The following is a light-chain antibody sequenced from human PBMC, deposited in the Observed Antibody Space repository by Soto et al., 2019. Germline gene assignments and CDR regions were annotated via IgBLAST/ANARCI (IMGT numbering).Light chain of an antibody. Sequence: QAVVTQPRSVSGSPGQSVTISCAGTSSDVGAYNCVSWYQHHPGKAPKLMIYDVSKRPSGVPDRFSGSKSDNTASLTISGLQAEDEADYYCCSYAGSVTHVVFGGGTKLTVL. V-gene: IGLV2-11*01. CDR2: DVS. CDR1: SSDVGAYNC. CDR3: CSYAGSVTHVV. J-gene: IGLJ2*01.